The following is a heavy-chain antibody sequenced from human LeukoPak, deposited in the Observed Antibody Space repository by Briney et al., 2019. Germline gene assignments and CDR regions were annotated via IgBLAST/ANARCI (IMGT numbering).Heavy chain of an antibody. V-gene: IGHV3-33*01. D-gene: IGHD2-21*01. Sequence: GGSLRLSCAASGFTFSSYGMHWVRQAPGKGLEWVAVIWYDGSNKYYADSVKGRFTISRDNSKNTLYLQMNSLRAEGTAVYYCARGDVFIDYFDYWGQGTLVTVSS. J-gene: IGHJ4*02. CDR2: IWYDGSNK. CDR3: ARGDVFIDYFDY. CDR1: GFTFSSYG.